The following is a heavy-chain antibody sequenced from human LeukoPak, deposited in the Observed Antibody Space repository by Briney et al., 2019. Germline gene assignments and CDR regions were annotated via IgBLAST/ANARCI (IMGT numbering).Heavy chain of an antibody. V-gene: IGHV3-7*01. Sequence: GGSLRLPCAASGFPFSSFWMNWVRQTPGRGLEWLANIRPDGSEQYYVDSVRGRFTISRDNAKNSVYLDMNNLRVDDTGVYYCSGRDCRRSPWAYWGQGTLVSVSS. CDR2: IRPDGSEQ. J-gene: IGHJ4*02. D-gene: IGHD3/OR15-3a*01. CDR3: SGRDCRRSPWAY. CDR1: GFPFSSFW.